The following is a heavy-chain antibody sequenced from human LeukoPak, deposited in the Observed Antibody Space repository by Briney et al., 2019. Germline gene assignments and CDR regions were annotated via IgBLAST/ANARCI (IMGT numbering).Heavy chain of an antibody. V-gene: IGHV1-8*01. J-gene: IGHJ6*03. CDR2: MNPNSGNT. D-gene: IGHD2-2*01. Sequence: ASVKVSCKASGYTFTSYDINWVRQATGQGLEWMGWMNPNSGNTGYAQKFQGRVTMTRNTSISTANMELSSLRSEDTAVYYCARAITPPRYCSSTSCNYYYYYMDVWGKGTTVTVSS. CDR1: GYTFTSYD. CDR3: ARAITPPRYCSSTSCNYYYYYMDV.